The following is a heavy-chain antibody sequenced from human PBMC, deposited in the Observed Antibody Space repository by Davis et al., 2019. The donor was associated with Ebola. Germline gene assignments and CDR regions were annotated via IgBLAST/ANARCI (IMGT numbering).Heavy chain of an antibody. Sequence: MPGGSLRLSCAVYGGSFSGYYWSWIRQPPGKGLEWIGEINHSGSTNYNPSLKSRVTISVDTSKNQFSLKLSSVTAADTAVFYCARAKKNSNYLAYYYYGMDVWGQGTTVTVSS. J-gene: IGHJ6*02. CDR1: GGSFSGYY. D-gene: IGHD4-11*01. CDR3: ARAKKNSNYLAYYYYGMDV. V-gene: IGHV4-34*01. CDR2: INHSGST.